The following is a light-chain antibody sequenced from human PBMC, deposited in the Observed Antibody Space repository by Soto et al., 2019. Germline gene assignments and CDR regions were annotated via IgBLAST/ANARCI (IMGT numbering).Light chain of an antibody. CDR3: QKYDSAPT. CDR1: RGIGNA. Sequence: DIQMTHSPSSLSASVGDRVTITFRPSRGIGNALAWYQQKPGTVPKLLIHSASTLQSGVPSRFSGSGSGTDFTLTISSLQPEDVASYYCQKYDSAPTFGPGTKVDIK. J-gene: IGKJ1*01. V-gene: IGKV1-27*01. CDR2: SAS.